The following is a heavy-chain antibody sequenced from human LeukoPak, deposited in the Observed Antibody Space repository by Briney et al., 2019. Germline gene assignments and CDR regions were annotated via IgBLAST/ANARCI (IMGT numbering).Heavy chain of an antibody. J-gene: IGHJ4*02. Sequence: GGSLRPSCAASGFTFSSYWMSWVRQAPGKGLEWVANIKQDGSEKYNVDSVKGRFTISRDNAKNSLYLQMNSLRAEDTALYYCARDLRDGYNLLDSWGQGTLVTVSS. CDR2: IKQDGSEK. D-gene: IGHD5-24*01. CDR1: GFTFSSYW. V-gene: IGHV3-7*01. CDR3: ARDLRDGYNLLDS.